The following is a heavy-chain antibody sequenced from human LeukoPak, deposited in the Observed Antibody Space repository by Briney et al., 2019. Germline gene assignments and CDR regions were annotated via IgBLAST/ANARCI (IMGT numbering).Heavy chain of an antibody. Sequence: GGSLRLSCAASGFTFSSYEMNWVRQAPGKGLEWVSYISSSGSTIYYADSVKGRFTISRDNAKNSLYLQMNSLRAEDTAVYYCARVEELRPPDYWGQGTLVTVSS. CDR2: ISSSGSTI. V-gene: IGHV3-48*03. CDR1: GFTFSSYE. J-gene: IGHJ4*02. CDR3: ARVEELRPPDY. D-gene: IGHD1-26*01.